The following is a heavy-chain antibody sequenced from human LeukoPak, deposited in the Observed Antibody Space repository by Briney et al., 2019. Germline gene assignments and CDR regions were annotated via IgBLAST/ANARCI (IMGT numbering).Heavy chain of an antibody. CDR2: INPNSGGT. CDR3: ARDLGYCSGGSCPDYYMDV. Sequence: ASVKVSCTASGYTFTGYYMHWVRQAPGQGLEWMGWINPNSGGTNYAQKFQGRVTMTRDTSISTAYMELSRLRSDDTAVYYCARDLGYCSGGSCPDYYMDVWGKGTTVTVSS. D-gene: IGHD2-15*01. V-gene: IGHV1-2*02. J-gene: IGHJ6*03. CDR1: GYTFTGYY.